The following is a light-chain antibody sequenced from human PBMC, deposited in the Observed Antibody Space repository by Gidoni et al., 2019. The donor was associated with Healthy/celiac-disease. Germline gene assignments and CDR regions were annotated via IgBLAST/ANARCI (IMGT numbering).Light chain of an antibody. J-gene: IGKJ5*01. CDR1: QSVSSY. CDR2: DAS. Sequence: PGERATLSCRASQSVSSYLAWYQQKHGQAPRLLIYDASNRATGIPARFSGSESGTDFTLTISSLEPEDFAVYYCQQRSNWPTFGQGTRLEIK. CDR3: QQRSNWPT. V-gene: IGKV3-11*01.